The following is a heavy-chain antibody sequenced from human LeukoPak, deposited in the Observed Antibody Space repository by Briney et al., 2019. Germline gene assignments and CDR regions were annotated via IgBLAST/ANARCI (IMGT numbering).Heavy chain of an antibody. Sequence: GESLKISCKASGYSFTSYWIGWVRQMPGKGLEWMGIIYPGDSESRYNPSFQGQVTISADKSISTAYLQWSSLKASDTAMYYCARQWGSGSYYYSFSDYWGQGTLVTVSS. CDR3: ARQWGSGSYYYSFSDY. J-gene: IGHJ4*02. D-gene: IGHD3-10*01. V-gene: IGHV5-51*01. CDR2: IYPGDSES. CDR1: GYSFTSYW.